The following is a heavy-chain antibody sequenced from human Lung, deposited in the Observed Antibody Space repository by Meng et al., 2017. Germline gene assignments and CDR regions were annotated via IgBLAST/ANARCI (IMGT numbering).Heavy chain of an antibody. D-gene: IGHD3-10*01. V-gene: IGHV3-23*04. CDR3: AKYSYGLGDYLDY. CDR1: GFSFSSYA. J-gene: IGHJ4*02. Sequence: VELVESGGGLVQPGGSLRLSCAASGFSFSSYAMSWVRHAPGKGLEWVSALSGGGFTTYYADSVKGRFAISRHNSKNTLYLQMNSPRAEDTALYYCAKYSYGLGDYLDYWGQGALVTVSS. CDR2: LSGGGFTT.